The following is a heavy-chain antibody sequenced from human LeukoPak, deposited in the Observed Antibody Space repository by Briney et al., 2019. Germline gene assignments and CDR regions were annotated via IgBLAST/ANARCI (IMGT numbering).Heavy chain of an antibody. CDR2: ISSSSSFI. J-gene: IGHJ4*02. Sequence: GGSLRPSCAASGFTFSIYSMNWVRQAPGKGLEWVSSISSSSSFIFYADSVQGRFTISRDNAKNSLYLQMNSLRAEDTAVYYCAKNRESSSSHFDCWGQGTLVTVSS. V-gene: IGHV3-21*06. CDR3: AKNRESSSSHFDC. CDR1: GFTFSIYS. D-gene: IGHD6-6*01.